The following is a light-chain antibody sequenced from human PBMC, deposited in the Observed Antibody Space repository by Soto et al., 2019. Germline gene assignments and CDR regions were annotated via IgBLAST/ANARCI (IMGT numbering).Light chain of an antibody. CDR2: GAS. V-gene: IGKV3-15*01. Sequence: EIVMTQSPATLSVSPGERATLSCRASQSVSSNLAWYQQKPGQPPRLLIYGASTRATGIPARFGGSGCGTEFTLTISSLQSEDFADYYCQQYNNWPFTFGPGTKVDLK. J-gene: IGKJ3*01. CDR1: QSVSSN. CDR3: QQYNNWPFT.